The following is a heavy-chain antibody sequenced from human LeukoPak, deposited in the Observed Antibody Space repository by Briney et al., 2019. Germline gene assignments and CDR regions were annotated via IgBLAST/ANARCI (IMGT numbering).Heavy chain of an antibody. V-gene: IGHV3-33*08. Sequence: GGSLRLSCAASGFTFSSYAMHWVRQAPGKGLEWVAVIWSDGSNKYYADSVKGRFTISRDNSKNTLYLQMNTLRADDTAVYFCASAAGPFDHWGQGTLVTVSS. J-gene: IGHJ4*02. CDR2: IWSDGSNK. CDR1: GFTFSSYA. CDR3: ASAAGPFDH. D-gene: IGHD6-13*01.